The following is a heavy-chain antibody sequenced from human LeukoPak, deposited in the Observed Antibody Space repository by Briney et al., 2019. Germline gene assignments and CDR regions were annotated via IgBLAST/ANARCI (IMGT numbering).Heavy chain of an antibody. CDR2: ISGSGGST. D-gene: IGHD3-22*01. CDR1: GFTFSSYA. CDR3: ASHTTYYYDSSGYYFDY. V-gene: IGHV3-23*01. J-gene: IGHJ4*02. Sequence: GGSLRLSCAASGFTFSSYAMSWVRQAPGKGLEWVSAISGSGGSTYYADSVKGRFTISRDNSKNTLYLQMNSLRAEDTAVYYCASHTTYYYDSSGYYFDYWGQGTLVTVSS.